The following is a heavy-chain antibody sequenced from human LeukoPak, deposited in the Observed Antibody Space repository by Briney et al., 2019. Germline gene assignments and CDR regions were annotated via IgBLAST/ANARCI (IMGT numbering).Heavy chain of an antibody. CDR2: IYSGGYT. J-gene: IGHJ3*02. V-gene: IGHV3-53*01. CDR1: GFSVSSNY. D-gene: IGHD3-3*01. CDR3: AREDWRGSYAFDI. Sequence: GGSLRLSCAASGFSVSSNYMSWVRQAPGKGLEWVSVIYSGGYTNYADSVKGRFTISRDSSKNTLYLQMNSLRVEDTAVYYCAREDWRGSYAFDIWGQGTMVTVSS.